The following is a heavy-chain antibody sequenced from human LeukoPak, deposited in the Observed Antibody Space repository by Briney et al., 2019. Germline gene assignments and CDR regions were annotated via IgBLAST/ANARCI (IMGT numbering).Heavy chain of an antibody. CDR1: GGSISSGDYY. CDR3: ARAAEIGYFDY. Sequence: SETLSLTCTVSGGSISSGDYYWSWIRQPPGKGLEWIGYIYYSGSTYYNPSLKSRVTISVDTSKNQFSLKLSSVTAADTAAYYCARAAEIGYFDYWGQGTLVTVSS. J-gene: IGHJ4*02. D-gene: IGHD3-22*01. CDR2: IYYSGST. V-gene: IGHV4-30-4*01.